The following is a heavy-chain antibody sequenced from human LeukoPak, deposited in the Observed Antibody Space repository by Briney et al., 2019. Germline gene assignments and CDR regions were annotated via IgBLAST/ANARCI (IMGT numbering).Heavy chain of an antibody. CDR2: IWYDGSNK. J-gene: IGHJ4*02. CDR1: GFTFSSYG. V-gene: IGHV3-33*01. Sequence: GRSLRLSCAASGFTFSSYGVHWVRQAPGKGLEWVAVIWYDGSNKYYADSVKGRFTITRDNSKNTLYLQMNSLRAEDTAVYYCARATPYYDFWSGYLEYWGQGTLVTVSS. D-gene: IGHD3-3*01. CDR3: ARATPYYDFWSGYLEY.